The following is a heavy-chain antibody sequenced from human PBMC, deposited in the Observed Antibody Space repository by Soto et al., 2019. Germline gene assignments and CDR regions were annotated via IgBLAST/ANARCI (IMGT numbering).Heavy chain of an antibody. CDR1: GGTFSSYA. V-gene: IGHV1-69*13. J-gene: IGHJ4*02. D-gene: IGHD3-22*01. CDR2: IIPIFGTA. Sequence: SVKVSCKASGGTFSSYAISWVRQPPGQGLEWMGGIIPIFGTANYAQKFQGRVTITADESTSTAYMELSSLRSEDTAVYYCARSITDYYDSSGYYDDYWGQGTLVTVSS. CDR3: ARSITDYYDSSGYYDDY.